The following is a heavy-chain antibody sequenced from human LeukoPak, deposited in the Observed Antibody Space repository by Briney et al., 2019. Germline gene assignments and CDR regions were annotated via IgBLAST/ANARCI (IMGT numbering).Heavy chain of an antibody. CDR2: IRSKAYGGTT. Sequence: GGSLRLSCTASGFTFGDYAMSWFRQAPGKGLEWVGFIRSKAYGGTTEYAASVKGRFTISRDDSKSIAYLQMNSLKTEDTAVYYCTRESCILTGYCPDIDYWGQGTLVTVSS. CDR3: TRESCILTGYCPDIDY. J-gene: IGHJ4*02. D-gene: IGHD3-9*01. V-gene: IGHV3-49*03. CDR1: GFTFGDYA.